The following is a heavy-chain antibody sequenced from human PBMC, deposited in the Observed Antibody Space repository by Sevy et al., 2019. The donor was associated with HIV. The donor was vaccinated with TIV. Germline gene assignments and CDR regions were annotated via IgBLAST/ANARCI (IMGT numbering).Heavy chain of an antibody. V-gene: IGHV1-2*02. CDR1: GYTFTDYY. CDR2: INPYSGGA. CDR3: ARTRGSEVSVYGNPYY. Sequence: ASVKVSCKASGYTFTDYYVHWVRQAPGQGLEWMGWINPYSGGANSAQKFQGRVTMTTDTSSSTAYMELTSLRSDDTAVYYCARTRGSEVSVYGNPYYWGQGTLVTVSS. D-gene: IGHD6-25*01. J-gene: IGHJ4*02.